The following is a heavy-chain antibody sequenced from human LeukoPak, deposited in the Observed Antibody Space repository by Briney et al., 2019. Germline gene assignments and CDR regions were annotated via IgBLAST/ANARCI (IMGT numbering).Heavy chain of an antibody. D-gene: IGHD6-13*01. CDR1: GFTFSSYS. V-gene: IGHV3-21*01. J-gene: IGHJ4*02. Sequence: GGSLRLSCAASGFTFSSYSMNWVRQAPGKGLEWVSSISSSSSYIYYADSVKGRFTISRDNAKNSLYPQMNSLRAEDTAVYYCARDGLRSLSFDYWGQGTLVTVSS. CDR3: ARDGLRSLSFDY. CDR2: ISSSSSYI.